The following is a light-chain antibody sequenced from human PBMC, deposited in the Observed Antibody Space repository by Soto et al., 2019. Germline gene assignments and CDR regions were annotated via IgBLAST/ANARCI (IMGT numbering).Light chain of an antibody. CDR2: QVT. Sequence: QSVLAQPASMSGSPGQSITISCTGSGSDIATFNYVSWYQQYPGKAPKLLIYQVTSRASGVSHRFSGSKSGNTAALTISGLQPEDEAEYYCNSYSSTSFYVFGTRTKSPS. V-gene: IGLV2-14*01. J-gene: IGLJ1*01. CDR1: GSDIATFNY. CDR3: NSYSSTSFYV.